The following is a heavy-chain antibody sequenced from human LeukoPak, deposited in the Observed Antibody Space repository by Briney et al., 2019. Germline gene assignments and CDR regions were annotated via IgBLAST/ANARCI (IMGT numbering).Heavy chain of an antibody. CDR1: GFTFSSYW. J-gene: IGHJ4*02. CDR2: INSDGSST. CDR3: ARGGWNYVGSRVPDY. V-gene: IGHV3-74*01. D-gene: IGHD1-7*01. Sequence: GGSLRLSCAASGFTFSSYWMHRVRQAPGKGLVWVSRINSDGSSTSYADSVKGRFTISRDNAKNTLYLQMNSLRAEDTAVYYCARGGWNYVGSRVPDYWGQGTLVTVSS.